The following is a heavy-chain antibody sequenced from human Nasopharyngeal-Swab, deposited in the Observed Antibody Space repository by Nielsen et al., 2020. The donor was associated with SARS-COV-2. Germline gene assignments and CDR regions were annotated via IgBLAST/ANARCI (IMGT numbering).Heavy chain of an antibody. V-gene: IGHV3-30*18. D-gene: IGHD3-22*01. CDR2: ISYDGSNK. Sequence: GESLKISCAASGFTFSSYGMHWVRQAPGKGLEWVAVISYDGSNKYYADSVKGRFTISRDNSKNTLYLQMNSLRAEDTAVYYCANPQSGYWQFDYWGQGTLVTVSS. CDR1: GFTFSSYG. J-gene: IGHJ4*02. CDR3: ANPQSGYWQFDY.